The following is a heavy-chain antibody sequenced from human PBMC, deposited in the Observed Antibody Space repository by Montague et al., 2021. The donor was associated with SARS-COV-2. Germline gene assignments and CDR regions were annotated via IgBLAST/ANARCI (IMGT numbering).Heavy chain of an antibody. V-gene: IGHV4-34*01. D-gene: IGHD3-10*01. J-gene: IGHJ6*02. CDR2: INHRGST. CDR1: GGSFSGYY. CDR3: ARVRYYGSGTSLGMDV. Sequence: SETLSLTCAVYGGSFSGYYWRWIRQPPGKGLEWMGEINHRGSTNYNPSLKSRVTISVDTSKDQFSLKLSSVTAADTAVYYCARVRYYGSGTSLGMDVWGQGTTVTVSS.